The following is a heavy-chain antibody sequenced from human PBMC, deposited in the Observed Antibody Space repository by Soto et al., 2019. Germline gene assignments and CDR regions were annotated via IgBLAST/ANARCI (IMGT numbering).Heavy chain of an antibody. CDR1: GFTFSSYG. Sequence: EVQLLESGGALVQPGGSLRLSCAASGFTFSSYGMSWVRQAPGKGLEWVSAVSGSGGSTYYADSVKGRFTISRDNSKNTLYLQMNSLRAEDTAVYYCAKPNLFCSSTSCYDYWGQGTLVTVSS. CDR3: AKPNLFCSSTSCYDY. J-gene: IGHJ4*02. V-gene: IGHV3-23*01. D-gene: IGHD2-2*01. CDR2: VSGSGGST.